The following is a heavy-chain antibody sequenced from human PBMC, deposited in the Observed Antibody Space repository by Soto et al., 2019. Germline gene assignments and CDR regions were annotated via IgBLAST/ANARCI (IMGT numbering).Heavy chain of an antibody. Sequence: ASVKVSCKVSGYTLTELSMHWVRQAPGKGLEWMGGFDPEDGETIYAQKFQGRVTMTEDTSTDTAYMELSSLRSEDTAVYYCATALRAEAANSPNIDPWGQGTLVTVSS. CDR2: FDPEDGET. J-gene: IGHJ5*02. CDR3: ATALRAEAANSPNIDP. D-gene: IGHD2-15*01. V-gene: IGHV1-24*01. CDR1: GYTLTELS.